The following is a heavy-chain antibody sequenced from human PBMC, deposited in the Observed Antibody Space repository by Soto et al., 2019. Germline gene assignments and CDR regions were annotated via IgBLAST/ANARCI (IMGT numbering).Heavy chain of an antibody. D-gene: IGHD6-19*01. V-gene: IGHV4-59*08. CDR2: IYYSGST. CDR1: GGSISSYY. Sequence: SETLSLTCTVSGGSISSYYWSWIRQPPGKGLEWIGYIYYSGSTNYNPSLKSRVTISVDTSKNQFSLKLSSVTAADTAVYYCARHGIAVAGYYYYGMDVWGQGTTVTVSS. CDR3: ARHGIAVAGYYYYGMDV. J-gene: IGHJ6*02.